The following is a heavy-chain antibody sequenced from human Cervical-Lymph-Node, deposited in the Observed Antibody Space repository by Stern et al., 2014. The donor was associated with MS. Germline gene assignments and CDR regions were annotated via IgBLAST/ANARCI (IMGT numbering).Heavy chain of an antibody. V-gene: IGHV1-46*01. CDR2: IDPSGGST. Sequence: VQLVESGAEVKKPGASVKVSCKASGYTFTSYYVHWVRQAPGDGLELIGIIDPSGGSTSYAQNFQGRVTLTRDTSTSTVYMELNSLRSDDTAMYYCAREHTAMGFGYWGQGTLVTVSS. J-gene: IGHJ4*02. CDR3: AREHTAMGFGY. D-gene: IGHD5-18*01. CDR1: GYTFTSYY.